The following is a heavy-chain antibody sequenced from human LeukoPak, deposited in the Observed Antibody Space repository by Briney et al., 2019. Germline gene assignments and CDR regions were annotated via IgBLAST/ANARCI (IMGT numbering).Heavy chain of an antibody. Sequence: GGSLRLSCAASGFTFSSYAMHWVRRAPGKGLEWVAVISYDGSNKYYADSVKGRFTISRDNSKNTLYLQMNSLRAEDTAVYYCAGSITFGGVIEDYWGQGTLVTVSS. CDR3: AGSITFGGVIEDY. J-gene: IGHJ4*02. D-gene: IGHD3-16*02. CDR2: ISYDGSNK. V-gene: IGHV3-30-3*01. CDR1: GFTFSSYA.